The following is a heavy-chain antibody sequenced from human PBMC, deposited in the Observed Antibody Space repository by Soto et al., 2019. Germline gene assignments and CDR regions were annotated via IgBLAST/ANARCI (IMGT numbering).Heavy chain of an antibody. CDR2: ISGSGGSP. CDR1: GFTFSSYS. Sequence: GGSLRLSCAASGFTFSSYSMSWVRQAPGKGLEWRSAISGSGGSPFYADSVKGRFTISRDNSKNTLYLQMNSLRADDTAVYYCAKDSAVLVMTPVFWGRGTLVTAPQ. D-gene: IGHD3-16*01. J-gene: IGHJ4*02. CDR3: AKDSAVLVMTPVF. V-gene: IGHV3-23*01.